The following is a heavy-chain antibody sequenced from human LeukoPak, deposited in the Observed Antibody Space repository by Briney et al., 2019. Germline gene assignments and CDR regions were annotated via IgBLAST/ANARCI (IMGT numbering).Heavy chain of an antibody. CDR1: GGSINSYY. CDR2: XXXXXGEA. CDR3: ARQPGGTAAFDI. V-gene: IGHV4-59*08. D-gene: IGHD1-14*01. J-gene: IGHJ3*02. Sequence: SETLSLTCTVSGGSINSYYXXXXXQPPGKGXEXXGYXXXXXGEANYXPSLKSRLXXXXXTSRNQFSLMLTSVTAAETAVYYCARQPGGTAAFDIWAQGTMVTVSS.